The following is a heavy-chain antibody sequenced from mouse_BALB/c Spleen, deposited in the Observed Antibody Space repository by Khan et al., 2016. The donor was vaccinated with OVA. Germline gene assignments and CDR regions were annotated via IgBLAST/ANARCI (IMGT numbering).Heavy chain of an antibody. CDR1: GYTFINYG. CDR3: ARRGLRWDFDY. CDR2: INPSTGYT. V-gene: IGHV1-4*01. D-gene: IGHD1-1*01. J-gene: IGHJ2*01. Sequence: VQLQQSGAELAKPGASVKMSCKASGYTFINYGILWVKQRPGQGLEWIGYINPSTGYTKYNQNFKDKATLTAEKSSSTAYMQLTSLTSEDSAVYYCARRGLRWDFDYWGQGTTLTVSS.